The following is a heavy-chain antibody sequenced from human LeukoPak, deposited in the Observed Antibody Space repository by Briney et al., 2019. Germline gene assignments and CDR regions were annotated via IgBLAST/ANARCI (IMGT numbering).Heavy chain of an antibody. D-gene: IGHD4-23*01. CDR3: ARLYGGVIDY. CDR2: IYYSGST. CDR1: GGSISSSRYY. Sequence: SETLSLTCTVSGGSISSSRYYWGWIRQPPGKGLEWIGSIYYSGSTYYNPSLKSRVTISVDTSKNQFSLKLSSVTAADTAVYYCARLYGGVIDYWGQGTLVTVSS. J-gene: IGHJ4*02. V-gene: IGHV4-39*01.